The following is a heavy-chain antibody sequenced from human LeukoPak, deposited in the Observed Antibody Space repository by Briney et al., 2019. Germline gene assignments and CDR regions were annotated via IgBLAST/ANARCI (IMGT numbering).Heavy chain of an antibody. CDR1: GFTFSSYS. J-gene: IGHJ4*02. CDR3: ARRGTYCGGDCSSLYYFDY. V-gene: IGHV3-21*01. D-gene: IGHD2-21*02. CDR2: ISSSSSYI. Sequence: GGSLRLSCAASGFTFSSYSMNWVRRAPGKGLEWVSSISSSSSYIYYADSVKGRFTISRDNAKNSLYLQMNSLRAEDTAVYYCARRGTYCGGDCSSLYYFDYWGQGTLVTVSS.